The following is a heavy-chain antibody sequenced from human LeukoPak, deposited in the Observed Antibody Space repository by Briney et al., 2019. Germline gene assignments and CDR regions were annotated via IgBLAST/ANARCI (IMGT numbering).Heavy chain of an antibody. J-gene: IGHJ6*03. CDR2: IQYDGSNK. CDR1: GFTFTSYG. CDR3: ARDRYYYYMDV. Sequence: GGSLRLSCAASGFTFTSYGMHWVRQAPGKGLEWVAFIQYDGSNKYYADSVKGRFIISRDNSKNTLYLQMNSLRAEDTAVYYCARDRYYYYMDVWGKGTTVTVSS. V-gene: IGHV3-30*02.